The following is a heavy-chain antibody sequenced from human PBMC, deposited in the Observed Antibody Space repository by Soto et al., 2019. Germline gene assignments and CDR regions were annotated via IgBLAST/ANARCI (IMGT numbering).Heavy chain of an antibody. D-gene: IGHD6-19*01. CDR2: IYYSGST. Sequence: QVQLQASGPGLVKPSETLSLTCTVSGASISNYWWSWIRQPPGKGLEWIAYIYYSGSTNYNPSLKSRVTITVDTSNNQFSLKLTAVTAADTAVYYCARTLPAGSFDYWDQGTLVTVSS. V-gene: IGHV4-59*01. J-gene: IGHJ4*02. CDR3: ARTLPAGSFDY. CDR1: GASISNYW.